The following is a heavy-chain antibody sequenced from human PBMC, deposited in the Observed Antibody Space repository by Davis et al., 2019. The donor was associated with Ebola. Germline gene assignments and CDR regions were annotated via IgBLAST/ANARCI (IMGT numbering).Heavy chain of an antibody. J-gene: IGHJ4*02. CDR3: AGGLWNSGTYYPPPFHY. V-gene: IGHV4-59*01. D-gene: IGHD1-26*01. CDR1: GGPITNYY. CDR2: VYSTGGT. Sequence: MPSETLSLTCTVSGGPITNYYWSWIRQPPGKGLEWIGYVYSTGGTEYNPSLKSRVMMSVDTSKNQFSLKLSSLTAADTAVYYCAGGLWNSGTYYPPPFHYWGQGALVPVSS.